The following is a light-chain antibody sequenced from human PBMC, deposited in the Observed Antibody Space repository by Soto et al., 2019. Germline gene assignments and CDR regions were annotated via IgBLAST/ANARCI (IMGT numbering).Light chain of an antibody. CDR3: QQSYSTPVT. V-gene: IGKV1-39*01. J-gene: IGKJ5*01. CDR1: QSISSY. Sequence: DIQMTQSPSSLSASVGDRVTITCRASQSISSYLNWYQQKPGKAPKLLIYAASSLQSGVPSRFSGSGPGTEFTPTISSLQPEEFSTYYCQQSYSTPVTFGQGTRLEIK. CDR2: AAS.